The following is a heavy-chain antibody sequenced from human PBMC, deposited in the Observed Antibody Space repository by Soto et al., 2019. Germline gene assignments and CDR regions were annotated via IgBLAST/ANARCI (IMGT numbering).Heavy chain of an antibody. CDR1: GGTFSSYA. CDR2: IIPIFGTA. D-gene: IGHD3-22*01. CDR3: ARLNTPNYYGSRAPWFDP. V-gene: IGHV1-69*06. Sequence: GASVKVSCKASGGTFSSYAISWVRQAPGQGLEWMGGIIPIFGTANYAQKFQGRVTITADKSTSTAYMELSSLRSEDTAVYYCARLNTPNYYGSRAPWFDPWGQGTLVTVSS. J-gene: IGHJ5*02.